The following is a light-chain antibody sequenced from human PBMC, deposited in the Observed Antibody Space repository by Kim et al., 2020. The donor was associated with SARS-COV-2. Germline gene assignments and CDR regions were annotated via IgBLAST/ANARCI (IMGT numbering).Light chain of an antibody. Sequence: PGEPVTLTCSSSTGPVTSSHFPYWFQQRPGQAPRTLISDTTNTHSWTPARFSGSLLGDKAALTLSGAQPEDEADYYCLLSYSGVWVFGGGTQLTVL. V-gene: IGLV7-46*01. CDR1: TGPVTSSHF. CDR3: LLSYSGVWV. J-gene: IGLJ3*02. CDR2: DTT.